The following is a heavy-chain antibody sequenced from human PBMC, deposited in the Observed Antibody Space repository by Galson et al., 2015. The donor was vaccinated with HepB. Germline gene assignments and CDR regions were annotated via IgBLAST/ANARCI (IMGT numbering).Heavy chain of an antibody. V-gene: IGHV3-53*01. CDR1: GFSVSDSF. Sequence: SLRLSCAASGFSVSDSFVSWVRQAPGKGLEWVSIIYSGDRTFYTDSVKGRFSISRDNSRNTMYLQMNSLKGDDTAVYYCARGTSGHDCWGQGTLVTVSP. D-gene: IGHD5-12*01. J-gene: IGHJ4*02. CDR3: ARGTSGHDC. CDR2: IYSGDRT.